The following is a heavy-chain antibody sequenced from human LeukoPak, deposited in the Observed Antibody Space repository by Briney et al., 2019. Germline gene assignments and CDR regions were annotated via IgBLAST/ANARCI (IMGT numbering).Heavy chain of an antibody. J-gene: IGHJ4*02. V-gene: IGHV3-7*01. CDR3: AAGTGYLIEK. D-gene: IGHD2-15*01. CDR2: MRQDGTEK. CDR1: GFSFGSNW. Sequence: GGSLRLSCAASGFSFGSNWMNWVRQSPGKGLEWVANMRQDGTEKNYVDSVKGRFIISRDNAKNSLYLQMNSLRAEDTAVYYCAAGTGYLIEKWGQGTLVTVSS.